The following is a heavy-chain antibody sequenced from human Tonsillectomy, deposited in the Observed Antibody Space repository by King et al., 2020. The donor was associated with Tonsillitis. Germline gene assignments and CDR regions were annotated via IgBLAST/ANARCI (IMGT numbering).Heavy chain of an antibody. CDR1: GGTFSSSA. CDR3: AKDNGIFGVVTPLHY. Sequence: QLVQSGAEVKKPGSSVKVSCKASGGTFSSSAINWVRQAPGQVLEWMGGIIPMFAKPNYAQNFQGRVTITADESTSTANMEVSSLRSEDTAGYYCAKDNGIFGVVTPLHYWGQGTLVTVSS. CDR2: IIPMFAKP. D-gene: IGHD3-3*01. V-gene: IGHV1-69*01. J-gene: IGHJ4*02.